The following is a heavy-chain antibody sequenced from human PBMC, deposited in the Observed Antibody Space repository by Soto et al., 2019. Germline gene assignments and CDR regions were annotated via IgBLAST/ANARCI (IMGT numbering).Heavy chain of an antibody. J-gene: IGHJ6*02. CDR1: AVIFGTYW. Sequence: PGGSLRLSCAASAVIFGTYWMHWVRQAPEKGLVWVSRLHSDGSTTSYADSVKGRFTISRDNAKSTLFLQMNSLTAEDTAVYYCAIQLPTAIRGGYYYSYGMDVWGQGTTVTVSS. CDR3: AIQLPTAIRGGYYYSYGMDV. D-gene: IGHD2-2*02. CDR2: LHSDGSTT. V-gene: IGHV3-74*01.